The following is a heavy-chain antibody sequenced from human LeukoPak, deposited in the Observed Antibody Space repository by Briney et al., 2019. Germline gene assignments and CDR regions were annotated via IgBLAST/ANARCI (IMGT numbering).Heavy chain of an antibody. Sequence: GGSLRLSCAASGFTFSSYAMSWVRQAPGKGLEWVAKINQTGSEKFYVDSVKGRFTISRDNAKNSLYLQMNSLRAEDTAVYYCARGGIVATISRPYYYYGMDVWGQGTTVTVSS. CDR1: GFTFSSYA. D-gene: IGHD5-12*01. CDR3: ARGGIVATISRPYYYYGMDV. J-gene: IGHJ6*02. V-gene: IGHV3-7*04. CDR2: INQTGSEK.